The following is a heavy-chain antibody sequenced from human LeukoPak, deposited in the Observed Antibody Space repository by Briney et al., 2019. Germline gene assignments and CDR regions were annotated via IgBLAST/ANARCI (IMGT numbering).Heavy chain of an antibody. CDR1: GFTFSSYA. CDR2: ISGSGGNT. Sequence: PGGSLRLSCAASGFTFSSYAMTWVRQAPGKGLEWVSGISGSGGNTYYADSVKGRFTISRDNSKNTLYLQMNSLRAEDTAVYYCAKDLTYSGSSFDYWGQGTLVTVSS. V-gene: IGHV3-23*01. J-gene: IGHJ4*02. D-gene: IGHD1-26*01. CDR3: AKDLTYSGSSFDY.